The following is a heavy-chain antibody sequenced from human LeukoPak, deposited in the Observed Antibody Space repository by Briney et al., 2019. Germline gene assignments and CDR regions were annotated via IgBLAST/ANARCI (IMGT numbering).Heavy chain of an antibody. CDR1: GFTFSSYN. CDR3: ARAKTSQKVVTRKTYNWVDP. V-gene: IGHV3-21*01. CDR2: ISSSSNYI. J-gene: IGHJ5*02. D-gene: IGHD1-14*01. Sequence: GGSLRLSCAASGFTFSSYNMNWVRQAPGKGLEWVSAISSSSNYIDYADSVKGRFTISRDNAKNSLYLQMNSLRAEDTAVYYCARAKTSQKVVTRKTYNWVDPWGQGTLVTVSS.